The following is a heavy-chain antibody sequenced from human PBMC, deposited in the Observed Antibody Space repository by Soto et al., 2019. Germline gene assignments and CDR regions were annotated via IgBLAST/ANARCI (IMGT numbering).Heavy chain of an antibody. CDR1: GGTFSSYA. V-gene: IGHV1-69*06. CDR3: ARGTDYGDYCDY. CDR2: IIPIFGTA. J-gene: IGHJ4*02. Sequence: GASVKVSCKASGGTFSSYAISWVRQAPGQGLEWMGGIIPIFGTANYAQKFQGRVTITADKSTSTAYMELSSLRSEDTAVYYCARGTDYGDYCDYWGQGTLVTVSS. D-gene: IGHD4-17*01.